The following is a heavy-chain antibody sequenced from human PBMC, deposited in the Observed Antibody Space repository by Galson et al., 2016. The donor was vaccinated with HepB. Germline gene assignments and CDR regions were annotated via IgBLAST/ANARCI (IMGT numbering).Heavy chain of an antibody. CDR3: ARVPRLRNFDWYFDY. CDR2: IIPLLGST. CDR1: GGTLNDYA. V-gene: IGHV1-69*13. Sequence: SVKVSCKASGGTLNDYAISWLRQAPGQGLEWMGGIIPLLGSTLFAQKFQDTLTITADESTNTVYMELSSLRTEDAAMYYCARVPRLRNFDWYFDYWGQGSLVIVSS. J-gene: IGHJ4*02. D-gene: IGHD3-9*01.